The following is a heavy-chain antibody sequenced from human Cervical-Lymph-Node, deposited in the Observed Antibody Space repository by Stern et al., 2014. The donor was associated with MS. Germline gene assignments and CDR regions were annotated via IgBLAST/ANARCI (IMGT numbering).Heavy chain of an antibody. CDR1: GSTFSTSW. CDR3: TRFLQSGWSDLFDS. CDR2: IKRDGSET. V-gene: IGHV3-7*01. J-gene: IGHJ5*01. Sequence: EVQLVESGGGLVQPGGSQRLSCVASGSTFSTSWMSWVRPAPGKGLEGVANIKRDGSETYYLDAVKGRFTISRDNAKSSLYLEMNSLRAEDTAVYYCTRFLQSGWSDLFDSWGRGTLVTVSS. D-gene: IGHD6-19*01.